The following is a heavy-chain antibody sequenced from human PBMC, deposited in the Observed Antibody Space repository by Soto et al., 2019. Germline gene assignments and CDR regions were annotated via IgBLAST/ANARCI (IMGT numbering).Heavy chain of an antibody. D-gene: IGHD3-16*01. CDR2: NGAAGDT. CDR1: GFTFSNYA. J-gene: IGHJ4*02. V-gene: IGHV3-13*01. CDR3: AAGGVTSVAQFDY. Sequence: EVQLVESGGGLVQPGGSLRLSCAASGFTFSNYAMHWVRQPTGKGLEWVSGNGAAGDTYYPGSVKGRFTISRENAKNSLYLQMNSLTAGDTAVYYCAAGGVTSVAQFDYWGQGTLVTVSS.